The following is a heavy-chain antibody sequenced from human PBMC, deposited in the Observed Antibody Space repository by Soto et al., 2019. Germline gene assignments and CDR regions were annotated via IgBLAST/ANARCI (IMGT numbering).Heavy chain of an antibody. CDR2: IYYSGGT. J-gene: IGHJ4*02. V-gene: IGHV4-31*03. D-gene: IGHD6-19*01. CDR1: GGSISSGGYY. Sequence: SETLSLTCTVSGGSISSGGYYWSWIRQHPGKGLEWIGYIYYSGGTYYNPSLKSRVTISVDTSKNQFSLKLSSVTAADTAVYYCARGYSSGWYVFDYWGQGTLVTVSS. CDR3: ARGYSSGWYVFDY.